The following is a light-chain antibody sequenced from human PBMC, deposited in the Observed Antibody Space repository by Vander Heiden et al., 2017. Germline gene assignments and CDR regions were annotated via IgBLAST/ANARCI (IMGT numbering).Light chain of an antibody. V-gene: IGLV3-21*02. CDR1: NIGSKS. J-gene: IGLJ3*02. Sequence: SYVLTQPPSVSVAPGPPARITCGGNNIGSKSAHWYQQKPGKAPVLVVYDDSERAEGIPERCSGSNSGNTATLTISRVEAGDEADDYCQVWDSSSDHQGVFGGGTKLTVL. CDR3: QVWDSSSDHQGV. CDR2: DDS.